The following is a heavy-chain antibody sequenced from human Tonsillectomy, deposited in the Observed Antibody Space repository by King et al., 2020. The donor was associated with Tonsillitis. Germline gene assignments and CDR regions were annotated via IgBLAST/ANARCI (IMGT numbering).Heavy chain of an antibody. D-gene: IGHD3-10*01. V-gene: IGHV3-48*04. CDR2: ISTSGSTI. CDR1: GFSFSSYS. J-gene: IGHJ4*02. Sequence: VQLVESGGGLVQPGGSLRLSCAASGFSFSSYSMNWVRQAPGKGLEWVSCISTSGSTIYYADSMKGRFTISRDNAKNLLYLQINSLRAEDTAVYFCARETTGSYYFDYWGQGTLVTVS. CDR3: ARETTGSYYFDY.